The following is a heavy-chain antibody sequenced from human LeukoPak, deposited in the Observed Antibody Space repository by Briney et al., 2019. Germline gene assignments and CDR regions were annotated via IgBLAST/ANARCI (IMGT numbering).Heavy chain of an antibody. V-gene: IGHV1-69*04. Sequence: SVKVSCKASGGTFSSDTISWVRQAPGQGLECMGRIIPILGIANYAQKFQGRVTITADKSTSTAYMELSSLRSEDTAVYYCARDTGYCSSTSCLNWFDPWGQGTLVTVSS. CDR1: GGTFSSDT. D-gene: IGHD2-2*01. CDR2: IIPILGIA. J-gene: IGHJ5*02. CDR3: ARDTGYCSSTSCLNWFDP.